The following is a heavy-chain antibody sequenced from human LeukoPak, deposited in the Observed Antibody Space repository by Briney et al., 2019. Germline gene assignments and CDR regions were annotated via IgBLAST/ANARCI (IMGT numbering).Heavy chain of an antibody. CDR2: INPNSGGT. CDR1: GYTFTGYY. CDR3: ARTGVVGATLQARNWFDP. D-gene: IGHD1-26*01. Sequence: ASVKVSCKASGYTFTGYYMHWVRQAPGQGLEWMGWINPNSGGTNYAQEFQGWVTMTRDTSISTAYMELSRLRSDDTAVYYCARTGVVGATLQARNWFDPWGQGTLVTVSS. J-gene: IGHJ5*02. V-gene: IGHV1-2*04.